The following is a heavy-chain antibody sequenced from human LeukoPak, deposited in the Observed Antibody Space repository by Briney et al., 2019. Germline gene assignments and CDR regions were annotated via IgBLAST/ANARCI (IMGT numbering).Heavy chain of an antibody. J-gene: IGHJ4*02. CDR1: GFTFSSYA. Sequence: GGSLRLSCAASGFTFSSYAMSWVRQAPGKGLEWVSAISGSGGSTYYADSVKGRFTISRDNSKNTLYLQMNSLRAEDTAVYYCAKDRDYYDSSGYYNYWGQGTLVTVSS. CDR3: AKDRDYYDSSGYYNY. V-gene: IGHV3-23*01. D-gene: IGHD3-22*01. CDR2: ISGSGGST.